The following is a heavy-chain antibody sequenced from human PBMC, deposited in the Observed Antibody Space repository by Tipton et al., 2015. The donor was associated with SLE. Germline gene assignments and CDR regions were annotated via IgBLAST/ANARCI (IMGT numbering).Heavy chain of an antibody. V-gene: IGHV4-34*01. CDR1: GGSFSGYY. CDR2: IYLSGST. CDR3: ARGYCSGGSCSYWYFDL. D-gene: IGHD2-15*01. J-gene: IGHJ2*01. Sequence: TLSLTCAVYGGSFSGYYWGWIRQPPGKGLEWIGSIYLSGSTYYNPSLKSRVTISVDTSKNQFSLKLSSVTAADTAVYYCARGYCSGGSCSYWYFDLWGRGTLVTASS.